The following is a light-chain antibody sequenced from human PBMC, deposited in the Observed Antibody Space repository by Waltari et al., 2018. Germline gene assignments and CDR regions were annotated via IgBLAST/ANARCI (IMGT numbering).Light chain of an antibody. J-gene: IGKJ1*01. V-gene: IGKV1-12*01. CDR3: QQGNSFPPT. Sequence: IQMTQSPSSVSAFVGDRVTLTCRASPDISSWLAWYQQKPGKAPKLLIYSASALQSGVPSRFSGSGSGTDFTLIINSLQPEDFATYYCQQGNSFPPTFGQGTKVEIK. CDR2: SAS. CDR1: PDISSW.